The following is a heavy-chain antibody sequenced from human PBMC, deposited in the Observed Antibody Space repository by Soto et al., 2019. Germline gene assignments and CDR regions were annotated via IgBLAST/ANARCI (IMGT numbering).Heavy chain of an antibody. V-gene: IGHV3-23*01. CDR2: TSNNGDRT. CDR3: ARPPLYSNGGYFDS. Sequence: GGSLRLSCAVSGFTFTDHAMTWVRQAPGKGLEWVSTTSNNGDRTFYADSVKGRFTVSTDRTNNTLYLQMNSLRADDTVVYFCARPPLYSNGGYFDSWGQGTLVTVSS. J-gene: IGHJ4*02. D-gene: IGHD6-19*01. CDR1: GFTFTDHA.